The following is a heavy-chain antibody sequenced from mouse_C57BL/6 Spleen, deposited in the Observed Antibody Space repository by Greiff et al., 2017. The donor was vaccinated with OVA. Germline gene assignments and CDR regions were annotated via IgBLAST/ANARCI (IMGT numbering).Heavy chain of an antibody. CDR2: INPTNGGT. CDR1: GYTFTDYN. D-gene: IGHD2-4*01. CDR3: AREEGIYYEFAY. J-gene: IGHJ3*01. V-gene: IGHV1-22*01. Sequence: EVQLKESGPELVKPGASVKMSCKASGYTFTDYNMHWVKQSHGKSLEWIGYINPTNGGTSYNQKFKGKATLTVNKSSSTAYMELRSLTSEDSAVYYCAREEGIYYEFAYWGQGTLVTVSA.